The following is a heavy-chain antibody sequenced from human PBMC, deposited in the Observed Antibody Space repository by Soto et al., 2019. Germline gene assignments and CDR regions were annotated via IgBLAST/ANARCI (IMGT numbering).Heavy chain of an antibody. V-gene: IGHV4-59*08. CDR2: IYHTGDT. CDR3: VRQGIGDLHGLVDV. Sequence: QVQLQQSGPGLVKPSETLSLTCTVSSGPSRSHNWGWIRQPPGGGLEWIGYIYHTGDTSYNPSLSSRVTISADTSTNHISLTLRSVTAADTAVYYGVRQGIGDLHGLVDVWGQGTMVSVSS. CDR1: SGPSRSHN. D-gene: IGHD3-10*01. J-gene: IGHJ6*02.